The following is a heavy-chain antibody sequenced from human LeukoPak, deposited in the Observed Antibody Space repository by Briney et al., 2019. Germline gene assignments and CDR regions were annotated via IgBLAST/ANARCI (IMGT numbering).Heavy chain of an antibody. CDR2: IKKKTEGGTT. V-gene: IGHV3-15*01. CDR1: GFTFSNYW. D-gene: IGHD3-9*01. J-gene: IGHJ4*02. CDR3: TTRLLTTNDY. Sequence: GGSLRLSCVASGFTFSNYWMSWVRQAPGKGLEWLGRIKKKTEGGTTDYAAPVKGRFTISRDDSKNTLYLQMDSLNTEDTAVYYCTTRLLTTNDYWGQGTLVTVSS.